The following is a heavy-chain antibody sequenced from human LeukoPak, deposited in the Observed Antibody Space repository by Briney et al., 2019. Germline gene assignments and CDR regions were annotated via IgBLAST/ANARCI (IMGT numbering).Heavy chain of an antibody. V-gene: IGHV4-59*08. CDR1: GGSISSYY. J-gene: IGHJ4*02. CDR3: ARHGFGYSRYYFDY. D-gene: IGHD6-13*01. Sequence: SETLSLTCTVSGGSISSYYWSWIRQPPGKGLEWIGYIYYGGSTNYNPSLKSRVTISVDTSKNQFSLKLSSVTAADTAVYYCARHGFGYSRYYFDYWGQGTLVTVSS. CDR2: IYYGGST.